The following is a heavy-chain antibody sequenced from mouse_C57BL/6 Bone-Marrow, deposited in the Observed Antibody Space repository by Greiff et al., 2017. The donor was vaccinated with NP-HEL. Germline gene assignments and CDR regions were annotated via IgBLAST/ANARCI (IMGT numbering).Heavy chain of an antibody. CDR1: GYAFSSSW. Sequence: VQLQESGPELVKPGASVKISCKASGYAFSSSWMNWVKQRPGKGLEWIGRIYPGDGDTNYNGKFKGKATLTADKSSSTAYMQLSSLTSEDSAVYFCARSGTTVVAKGYYFDYWGQGTTLTVSS. CDR3: ARSGTTVVAKGYYFDY. CDR2: IYPGDGDT. V-gene: IGHV1-82*01. J-gene: IGHJ2*01. D-gene: IGHD1-1*01.